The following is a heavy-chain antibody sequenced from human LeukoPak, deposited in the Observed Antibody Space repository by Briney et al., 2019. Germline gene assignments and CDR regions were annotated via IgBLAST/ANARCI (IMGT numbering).Heavy chain of an antibody. CDR1: GFTFSSYA. CDR3: ARDHCSSSSCYTYYGMEL. D-gene: IGHD2-2*02. Sequence: GGSLRLSCAASGFTFSSYAMSWVRQVPGKGLEWVANINQDRSEKSYVDSVKGRLTISRDNAKNSLYLQMNSLRAEDTAVYYCARDHCSSSSCYTYYGMELWGQGTTVTVSS. J-gene: IGHJ6*02. CDR2: INQDRSEK. V-gene: IGHV3-7*01.